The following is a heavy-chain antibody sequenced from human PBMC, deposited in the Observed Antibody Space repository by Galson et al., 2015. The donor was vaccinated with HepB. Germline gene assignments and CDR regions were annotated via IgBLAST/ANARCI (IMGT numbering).Heavy chain of an antibody. J-gene: IGHJ4*02. CDR2: INPKTGGT. CDR1: GYTFTGYY. V-gene: IGHV1-2*02. Sequence: SAKVSCKASGYTFTGYYMHWVRQAPGQGLEWMGWINPKTGGTYYVQKFQGRVTMTRDTSISTAYMELSGLTSDDTAVYYCAKFEAVAGFLDYWGQGTLVIVSS. CDR3: AKFEAVAGFLDY. D-gene: IGHD6-19*01.